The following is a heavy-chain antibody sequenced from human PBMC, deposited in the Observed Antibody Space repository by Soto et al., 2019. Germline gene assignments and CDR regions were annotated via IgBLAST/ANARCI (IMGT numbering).Heavy chain of an antibody. V-gene: IGHV1-69*13. CDR1: GVTFSSYA. D-gene: IGHD2-2*01. CDR2: IIPIFGTA. Sequence: SVKVSCKASGVTFSSYAISWLRQAPGQGLEWRGGIIPIFGTANYAQKFQGRVTITQDESNSTAYMELSSLRSEETAVYYCARNQIVVVPAAIPLGTYYYYYYGMDVWGKGTTVTVSS. J-gene: IGHJ6*04. CDR3: ARNQIVVVPAAIPLGTYYYYYYGMDV.